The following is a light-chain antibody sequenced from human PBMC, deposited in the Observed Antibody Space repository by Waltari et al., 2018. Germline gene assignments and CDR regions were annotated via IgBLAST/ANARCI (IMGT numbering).Light chain of an antibody. CDR2: VAS. CDR1: QNIIRY. V-gene: IGKV1-39*01. CDR3: QQTYSIPFA. Sequence: DIQVTQSPSSLSASVGDTVTITCRTSQNIIRYLNWYQQMPGMAPKLLIYVASTLQDGVSSMFSGSGSVTDFSLTISNLQPEDYAIYYCQQTYSIPFAFGGGTKVEIK. J-gene: IGKJ4*01.